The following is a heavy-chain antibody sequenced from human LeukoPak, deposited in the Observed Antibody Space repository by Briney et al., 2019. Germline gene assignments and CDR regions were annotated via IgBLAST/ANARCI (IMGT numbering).Heavy chain of an antibody. CDR2: ISGSGGST. CDR1: GFTFSSYA. V-gene: IGHV3-23*01. Sequence: GGSLRLSCAASGFTFSSYAMSWVRQAPGKGLEWVSAISGSGGSTYYADSVKGRFTISRDNSKNTLYLQMNSLRAEDTAVYYCAKGPVVVVAGPYWFDPWGQGTLVTVSS. CDR3: AKGPVVVVAGPYWFDP. D-gene: IGHD2-15*01. J-gene: IGHJ5*02.